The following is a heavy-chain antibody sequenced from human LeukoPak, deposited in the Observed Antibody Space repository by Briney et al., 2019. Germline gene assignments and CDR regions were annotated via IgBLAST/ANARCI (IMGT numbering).Heavy chain of an antibody. CDR2: IYGSDDKT. CDR1: GITVSANY. V-gene: IGHV3-23*01. CDR3: AKTQGYYDA. Sequence: PGGSLRLSCAASGITVSANYMSWVRQAPGKGLELVSGIYGSDDKTVYGDAVKGRLTISRDNSKNTLYLQMNSLRADDTAVYYCAKTQGYYDAWGQGALVTVSS. D-gene: IGHD2-15*01. J-gene: IGHJ5*02.